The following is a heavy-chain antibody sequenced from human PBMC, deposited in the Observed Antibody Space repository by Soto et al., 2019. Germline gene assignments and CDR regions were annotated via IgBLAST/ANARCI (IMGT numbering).Heavy chain of an antibody. J-gene: IGHJ2*01. D-gene: IGHD6-13*01. CDR3: ARHPYSNLWYFDF. CDR2: IYYSGST. Sequence: SETLSLTCTVSGDSISSGFYFWGWVRQPPGKGLEWIGTIYYSGSTYYTPSLKSRVTISVDTSQNQFSLRLSSVTAADTAMYYCARHPYSNLWYFDFWGPGTLVTVSS. CDR1: GDSISSGFYF. V-gene: IGHV4-39*01.